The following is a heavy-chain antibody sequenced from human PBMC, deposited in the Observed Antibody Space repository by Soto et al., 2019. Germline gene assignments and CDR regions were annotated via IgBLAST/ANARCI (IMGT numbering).Heavy chain of an antibody. V-gene: IGHV4-30-2*05. Sequence: QLQLQESGSGLVKPSQTLSLTCAGSGGSISSGGYSWNWIRQPPGKGLEWIGSVWQSGSTKYSPPLQSRVTISVDTSRNHFSLKLTSVTATDTAVYYCARGEGPWGQGTLVTVSS. CDR1: GGSISSGGYS. CDR3: ARGEGP. J-gene: IGHJ4*02. CDR2: VWQSGST.